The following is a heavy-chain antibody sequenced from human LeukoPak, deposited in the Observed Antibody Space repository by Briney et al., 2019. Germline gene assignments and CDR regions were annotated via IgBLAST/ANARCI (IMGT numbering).Heavy chain of an antibody. CDR3: ANSGSYSSGWYY. D-gene: IGHD6-19*01. CDR1: GYTFTGYY. Sequence: GASVKVSCKASGYTFTGYYMHWVRQAPGQGLEWMGWINPNSGGTNYAQKFQGRVTMTRDTSISAAYMGLSRLRSDDTAVYYCANSGSYSSGWYYWGQGTLVTVSS. CDR2: INPNSGGT. V-gene: IGHV1-2*02. J-gene: IGHJ4*02.